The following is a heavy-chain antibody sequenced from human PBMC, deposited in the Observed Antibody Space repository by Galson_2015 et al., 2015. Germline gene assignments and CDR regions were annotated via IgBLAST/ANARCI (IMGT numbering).Heavy chain of an antibody. V-gene: IGHV3-48*03. D-gene: IGHD2-15*01. Sequence: SLRLSCAASGFTFSCYEMNWVRQAPGKGLEWVSYISSSGSTIYYADSVKGRFTISSDNAKNSLYLQMNSLRAEDTAVYYCARDRTYLYGSDYYYYYGMDVWGQGTTVTVSS. J-gene: IGHJ6*02. CDR3: ARDRTYLYGSDYYYYYGMDV. CDR2: ISSSGSTI. CDR1: GFTFSCYE.